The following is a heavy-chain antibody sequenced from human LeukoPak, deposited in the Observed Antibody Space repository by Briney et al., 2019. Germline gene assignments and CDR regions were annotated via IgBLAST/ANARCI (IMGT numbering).Heavy chain of an antibody. V-gene: IGHV1-8*02. J-gene: IGHJ4*02. Sequence: GASVKVSCKASGGTFSNFPISWVRQATGQGLEWMGWMNPNSGNTGYAQKFQGRVTMTRDTSINTAYMELHSLRSEDTAVYYCARGYSPSLRTTGNDFWGQGTLVTVSS. CDR2: MNPNSGNT. CDR3: ARGYSPSLRTTGNDF. CDR1: GGTFSNFP. D-gene: IGHD1-1*01.